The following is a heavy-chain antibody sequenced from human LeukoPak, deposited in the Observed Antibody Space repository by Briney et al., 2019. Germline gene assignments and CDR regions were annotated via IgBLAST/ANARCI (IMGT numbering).Heavy chain of an antibody. Sequence: PSETLSLTCTVSGGSISSYYWSWIRQPAGKGLEWIGRIYSGSTNYNPSLKSRVTISVDTSKNQFSLKLSSVTAADTAVYYCARRRKEWLPGYFDYWGQGTLVTVSS. CDR3: ARRRKEWLPGYFDY. D-gene: IGHD3-3*01. CDR2: IYSGST. V-gene: IGHV4-4*07. J-gene: IGHJ4*02. CDR1: GGSISSYY.